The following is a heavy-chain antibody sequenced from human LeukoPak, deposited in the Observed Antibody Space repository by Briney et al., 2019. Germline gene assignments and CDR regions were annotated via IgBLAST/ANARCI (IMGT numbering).Heavy chain of an antibody. V-gene: IGHV4-34*01. CDR3: ARASIAARRYDY. Sequence: PSETLSLTCAVYGGSFSGYYWSWIRQPPGKGLEWIGEINHSGSTNYNPSLKSRVTISVDTSKNQFSLKLSSVTAADTAVYYCARASIAARRYDYCGQGTLVTVSS. CDR1: GGSFSGYY. CDR2: INHSGST. D-gene: IGHD6-6*01. J-gene: IGHJ4*02.